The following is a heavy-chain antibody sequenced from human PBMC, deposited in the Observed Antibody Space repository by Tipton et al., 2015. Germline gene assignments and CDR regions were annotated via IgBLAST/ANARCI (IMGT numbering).Heavy chain of an antibody. D-gene: IGHD2-21*01. J-gene: IGHJ4*02. Sequence: TLSLTCTVSGGSISSSSYYWAWIRQPPGKGLEWIGSLYFSGSTSYNPSLKSRVTISVDASKNQFSLKLRSVTAADTAVYYCARVGSGSYWGYFDYWGQGTMVTVSS. CDR1: GGSISSSSYY. CDR2: LYFSGST. CDR3: ARVGSGSYWGYFDY. V-gene: IGHV4-39*07.